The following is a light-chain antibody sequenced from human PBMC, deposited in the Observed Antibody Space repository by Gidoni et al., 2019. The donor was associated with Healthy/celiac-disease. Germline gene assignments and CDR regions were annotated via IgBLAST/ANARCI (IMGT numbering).Light chain of an antibody. CDR2: EVS. CDR1: TSDVGGYNY. J-gene: IGLJ1*01. Sequence: QSPLSQPPSASGPPGQPVTISCTGTTSDVGGYNYVSWYQQHPGKAPKLMIYEVSKRPSGVPDRFSGSKSGNTASLTVSGLQAEDEADYYCSSYAGSNNYVFGTGTKVTVL. V-gene: IGLV2-8*01. CDR3: SSYAGSNNYV.